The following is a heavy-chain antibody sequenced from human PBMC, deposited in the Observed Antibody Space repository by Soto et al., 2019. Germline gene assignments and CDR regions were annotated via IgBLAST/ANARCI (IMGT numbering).Heavy chain of an antibody. D-gene: IGHD2-8*01. Sequence: SETLSLICTVSGDSIGTTHSYWAWIRQSPGKGLEWIGNIYYSGSTYYMPSLRSRVTLSVDTSKNQFSLRLTSVTAEDTAVYYCARHEGNGNVWPLDYWGQGILVTVSS. CDR1: GDSIGTTHSY. CDR3: ARHEGNGNVWPLDY. J-gene: IGHJ4*02. CDR2: IYYSGST. V-gene: IGHV4-39*01.